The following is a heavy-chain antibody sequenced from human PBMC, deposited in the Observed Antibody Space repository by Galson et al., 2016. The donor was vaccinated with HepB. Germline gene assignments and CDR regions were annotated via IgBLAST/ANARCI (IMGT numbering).Heavy chain of an antibody. Sequence: SVKVSCKASGYTFTSYGISWVRQAPGQGLEWMGWISAYNGNTNYAQKLQGRVTMTTDTSTSTAYMELRSLRSDDTAIYYCARDRLRYCSGDACPEHNWLDPWGQGTLVTVSS. CDR2: ISAYNGNT. V-gene: IGHV1-18*01. D-gene: IGHD2-15*01. CDR1: GYTFTSYG. J-gene: IGHJ5*02. CDR3: ARDRLRYCSGDACPEHNWLDP.